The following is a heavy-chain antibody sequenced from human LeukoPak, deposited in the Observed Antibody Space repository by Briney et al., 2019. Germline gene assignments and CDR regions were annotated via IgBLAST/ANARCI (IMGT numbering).Heavy chain of an antibody. J-gene: IGHJ5*02. Sequence: GGSLRLSCAASGFTFSSYWMHWVRHAPGKGLVWVSRVNGDGSRTSNADSVKGRFNISRDNAKNTLYLQMNSLRAEDTAVYYCARDLDGSGNYHWFDPWGQGTLVTVSS. V-gene: IGHV3-74*01. CDR1: GFTFSSYW. CDR3: ARDLDGSGNYHWFDP. D-gene: IGHD3-10*01. CDR2: VNGDGSRT.